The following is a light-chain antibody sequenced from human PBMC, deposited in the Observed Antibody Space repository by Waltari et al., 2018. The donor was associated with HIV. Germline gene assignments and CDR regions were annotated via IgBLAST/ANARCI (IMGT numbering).Light chain of an antibody. V-gene: IGLV3-1*01. Sequence: SYELTQPPSVSVSPGQTASISCCCAALLHKFVCWYQQKPGQYPLLVIYQDTKRPSGIPVRLPGANSGNTATLTISGTQARDEADYYCHAWDSSTVVFGGGTKLTVL. CDR3: HAWDSSTVV. CDR1: ALLHKF. J-gene: IGLJ2*01. CDR2: QDT.